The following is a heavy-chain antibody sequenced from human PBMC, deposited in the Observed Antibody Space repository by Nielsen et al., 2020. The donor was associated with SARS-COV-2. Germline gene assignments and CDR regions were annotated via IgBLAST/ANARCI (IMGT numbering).Heavy chain of an antibody. CDR1: GFSLGDYW. J-gene: IGHJ4*02. Sequence: GESLKISCEASGFSLGDYWMSWVRQAPGKGLEWVANIKEDGKKTYYGDSVKGRVTIFRDNADNSLYLQMNSLRAEDTAVYYCARVWFGEAIFDYWGQGTLVTVSS. CDR2: IKEDGKKT. CDR3: ARVWFGEAIFDY. D-gene: IGHD3-10*01. V-gene: IGHV3-7*03.